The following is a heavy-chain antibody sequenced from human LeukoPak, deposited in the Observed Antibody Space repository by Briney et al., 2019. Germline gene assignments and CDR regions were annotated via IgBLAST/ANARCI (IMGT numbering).Heavy chain of an antibody. D-gene: IGHD4-17*01. CDR3: ARVAYGALPDY. CDR2: ISYHGSNK. Sequence: PGGSLRLSCAASGVTFSSYGRHWVGQAPGKGLQGVAGISYHGSNKYYTDSVKGRFTISRDNSKNTLYLQMNSLRAEDTAVYYCARVAYGALPDYWGQGTLVTVSS. V-gene: IGHV3-30*19. J-gene: IGHJ4*02. CDR1: GVTFSSYG.